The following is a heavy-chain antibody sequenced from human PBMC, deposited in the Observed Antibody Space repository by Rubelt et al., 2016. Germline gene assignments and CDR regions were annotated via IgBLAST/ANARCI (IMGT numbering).Heavy chain of an antibody. J-gene: IGHJ4*02. V-gene: IGHV3-33*06. Sequence: QVQLVESGGGVVQPGRSLRLSCAASGFTFSSYGMHWVRQAPGKGLEWVAVIWYDGSNKYYADSVKGRFTISRDNSKNTLYLQMNSLRAEDTAVYYCAKGSYGPSDFDYWGQGTLVTVSS. CDR2: IWYDGSNK. CDR1: GFTFSSYG. D-gene: IGHD5-18*01. CDR3: AKGSYGPSDFDY.